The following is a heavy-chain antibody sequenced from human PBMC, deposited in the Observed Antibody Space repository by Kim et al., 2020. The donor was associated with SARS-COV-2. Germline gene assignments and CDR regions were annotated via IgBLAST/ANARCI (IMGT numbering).Heavy chain of an antibody. D-gene: IGHD5-18*01. CDR2: IYSGGST. CDR1: GFTVSSNY. CDR3: AREPRYSYGDYGMDV. Sequence: GGSLRLSCAASGFTVSSNYMSWVRQAPGKGLEWVSVIYSGGSTYYADSVKGRFTISRDNSKNTLYLQMNSLRAEDTAVYYCAREPRYSYGDYGMDVWGQGTTVTVSS. V-gene: IGHV3-53*01. J-gene: IGHJ6*02.